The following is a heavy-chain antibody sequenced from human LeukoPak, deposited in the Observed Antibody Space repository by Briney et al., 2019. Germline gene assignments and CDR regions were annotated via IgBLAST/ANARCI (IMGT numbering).Heavy chain of an antibody. V-gene: IGHV1-69*05. Sequence: SVKVSRKASGGTFSSYAISWVRQAPGQGLEWMGRIIPIFGTANYAQKFQGRVTITTDESTSTAYMELSSLRSEDTAVYYCAIYSGSYHDYWGQGTLVTVSS. D-gene: IGHD1-26*01. CDR3: AIYSGSYHDY. J-gene: IGHJ4*02. CDR1: GGTFSSYA. CDR2: IIPIFGTA.